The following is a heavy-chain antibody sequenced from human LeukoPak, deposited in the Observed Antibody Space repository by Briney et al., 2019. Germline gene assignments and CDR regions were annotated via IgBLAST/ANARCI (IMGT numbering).Heavy chain of an antibody. CDR1: GFTVSSNY. CDR2: IYSGGST. Sequence: GGSLRLSCAASGFTVSSNYMSWVRQAPGKGLEWVSVIYSGGSTYYADSVKGRFTISRDNSKNTLYLQMNSLRAEDTAVYYCARVWFGELNFDYWGQEPWSPSPQ. D-gene: IGHD3-10*01. CDR3: ARVWFGELNFDY. V-gene: IGHV3-66*01. J-gene: IGHJ4*01.